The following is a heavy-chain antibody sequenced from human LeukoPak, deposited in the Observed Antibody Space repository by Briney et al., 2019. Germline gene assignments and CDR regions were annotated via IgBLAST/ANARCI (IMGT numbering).Heavy chain of an antibody. J-gene: IGHJ5*02. CDR2: IYYSGST. Sequence: PSETLSLTCTVSGGSISGYYWSWIRQPPGKGLEWLGYIYYSGSTNYNPSLKSRVTFSVDTSKNQFSLNLSSVTAADTAVYYCARSLYRRFQVLDWFDPWGQGTLVTVSS. V-gene: IGHV4-59*01. D-gene: IGHD1-26*01. CDR3: ARSLYRRFQVLDWFDP. CDR1: GGSISGYY.